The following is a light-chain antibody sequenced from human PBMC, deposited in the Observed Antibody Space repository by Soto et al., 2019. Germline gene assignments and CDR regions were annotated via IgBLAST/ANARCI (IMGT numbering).Light chain of an antibody. CDR2: AAS. Sequence: DIQMTQSPSSLSASVGDRVTITCRASQSISSYLNWYQQKPGKAPKLLIYAASSLHSGVPSRFSGSGSGTEFTLTISSLRPEDFAAYYCQQSYSTPMYTFGQGTKLEIK. J-gene: IGKJ2*01. V-gene: IGKV1-39*01. CDR3: QQSYSTPMYT. CDR1: QSISSY.